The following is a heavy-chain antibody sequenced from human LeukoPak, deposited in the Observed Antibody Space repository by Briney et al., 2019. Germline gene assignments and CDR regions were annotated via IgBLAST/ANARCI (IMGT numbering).Heavy chain of an antibody. J-gene: IGHJ3*02. CDR3: ARRSGPGAFDI. CDR1: GGSISSYY. CDR2: IYYSGST. V-gene: IGHV4-59*01. Sequence: SETLPLTCTVSGGSISSYYWSWIRQPPGKGLEWIGYIYYSGSTNYNPSLKSRVTISVDTSKNQFSLKLSSVTAADTAVYYCARRSGPGAFDIWGQGTMVTVSS.